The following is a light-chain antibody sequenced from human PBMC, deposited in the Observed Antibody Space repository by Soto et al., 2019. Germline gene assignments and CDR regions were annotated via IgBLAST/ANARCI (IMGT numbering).Light chain of an antibody. CDR2: HAS. J-gene: IGKJ4*01. CDR3: QQYNEWPLT. CDR1: QSVSNN. V-gene: IGKV3-15*01. Sequence: EIVMTQSPATLSVSPGERAILSCRASQSVSNNLAWYQQKPGQAPSLLIYHASTRASGIPARFSGSGSGTEFTLTISSLQSEDFAAYYCQQYNEWPLTFGGGTKVEIK.